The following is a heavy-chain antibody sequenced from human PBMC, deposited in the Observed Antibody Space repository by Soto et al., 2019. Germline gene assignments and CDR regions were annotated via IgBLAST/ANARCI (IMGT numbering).Heavy chain of an antibody. CDR2: IIPIFGTA. CDR3: ARVVRCSTRNYYYYGFDV. Sequence: QVQLVQSGAEVKKPGSSVKVSCKASGGTFGAYAINWVRQAPGQGLEWMGGIIPIFGTANYARKFQVRVILSADESTNTACMELNSLRSEDTAVYYCARVVRCSTRNYYYYGFDVWGQGTTVAVTS. V-gene: IGHV1-69*01. J-gene: IGHJ6*02. CDR1: GGTFGAYA. D-gene: IGHD2-15*01.